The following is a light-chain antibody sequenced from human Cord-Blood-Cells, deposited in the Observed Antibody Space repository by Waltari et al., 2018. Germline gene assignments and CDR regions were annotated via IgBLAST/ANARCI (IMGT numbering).Light chain of an antibody. CDR3: SSYTSSSTFHVV. J-gene: IGLJ2*01. CDR1: SSDVGCYNR. CDR2: ELS. Sequence: QSALTQPPSVSGSPGQSVTISCTGTSSDVGCYNRFPWYQQPPGTAPNPMIHELSNRPSGVPDRFSGSKSGNTASLTISGLQAEDEADYYCSSYTSSSTFHVVFGGGTKLTVL. V-gene: IGLV2-18*02.